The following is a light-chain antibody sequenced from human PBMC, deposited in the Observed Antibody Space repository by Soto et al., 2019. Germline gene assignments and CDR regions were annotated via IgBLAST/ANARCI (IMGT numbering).Light chain of an antibody. V-gene: IGKV3D-15*01. CDR2: GAS. Sequence: EIVMTQSPGTLSLSPGERATLSCRASQSVSNNYLAWYQQKPGQAPRLLIYGASNRATGIPDRFRGSGSGTEFTLTISSLQSEDFAVYYCQQYSSWVWTFGQGTKEDIK. J-gene: IGKJ1*01. CDR3: QQYSSWVWT. CDR1: QSVSNN.